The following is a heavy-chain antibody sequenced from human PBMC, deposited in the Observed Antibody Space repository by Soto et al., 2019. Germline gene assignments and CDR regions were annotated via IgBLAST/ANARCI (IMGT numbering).Heavy chain of an antibody. CDR1: GFTFRSFT. D-gene: IGHD3-3*01. Sequence: GSLRLSCAASGFTFRSFTMNWVRQAPGKGLGWVSTISGSDGKTFYADSVKGRFSISRDTSQSTLYLQMNSLRADDTAMYYCARWSYLDYWGQGTRVTVSS. CDR3: ARWSYLDY. CDR2: ISGSDGKT. V-gene: IGHV3-23*01. J-gene: IGHJ4*02.